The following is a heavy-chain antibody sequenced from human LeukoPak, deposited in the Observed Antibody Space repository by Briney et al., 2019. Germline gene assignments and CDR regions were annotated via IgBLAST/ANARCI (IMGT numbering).Heavy chain of an antibody. CDR1: GGSISSSSYH. D-gene: IGHD3-10*01. Sequence: SETLSLTCTVSGGSISSSSYHWGGTRQPPGKGLEWIGNIYYIESTYYNPSLKSRVTISVDTSKNQFSLKLSSVTAADTAVYYCARQLGRAVARVRGKYYFDYWGQGTLVTVS. CDR2: IYYIEST. J-gene: IGHJ4*02. CDR3: ARQLGRAVARVRGKYYFDY. V-gene: IGHV4-39*01.